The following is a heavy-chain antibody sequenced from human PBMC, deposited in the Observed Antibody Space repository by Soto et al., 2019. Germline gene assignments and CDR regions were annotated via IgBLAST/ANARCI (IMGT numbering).Heavy chain of an antibody. D-gene: IGHD3-16*01. Sequence: PGGSLRLSCAASGFTFSRYWMHWVRQAPGKGLVWVSHINSDGSSTTYADSVKGRFTISRDNAKNTLYLQMNSLRAEDTAVYYCARDLYGLRWFDYWGQGTLVTVSS. CDR3: ARDLYGLRWFDY. CDR2: INSDGSST. CDR1: GFTFSRYW. V-gene: IGHV3-74*01. J-gene: IGHJ4*02.